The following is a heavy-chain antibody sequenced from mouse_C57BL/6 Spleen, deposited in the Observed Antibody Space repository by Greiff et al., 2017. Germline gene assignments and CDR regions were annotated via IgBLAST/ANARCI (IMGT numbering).Heavy chain of an antibody. CDR1: GYTFTSYW. CDR2: IHPNSGST. J-gene: IGHJ2*01. V-gene: IGHV1-64*01. Sequence: QVQLQQPGAELVKPGASVKLSCKASGYTFTSYWMHWVKQRPGQGLEWIGMIHPNSGSTNYNEKFKSKATLTVDKSSSTAYMQLSSLTSEDSAVYYCTRSIYYGNEDYFDYWGQGTTLTVSS. D-gene: IGHD2-1*01. CDR3: TRSIYYGNEDYFDY.